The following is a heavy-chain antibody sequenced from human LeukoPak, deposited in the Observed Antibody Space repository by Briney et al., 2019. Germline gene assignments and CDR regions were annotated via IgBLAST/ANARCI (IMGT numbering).Heavy chain of an antibody. V-gene: IGHV4-39*07. J-gene: IGHJ3*02. CDR3: AREKCSSTSCLDAFDI. D-gene: IGHD2-2*01. Sequence: SETLSLTCTVSGGSISSSNYYWGWIRQPPGKGLEWIGTIYYSGSTSYNPSLKSRVTISVDKSKNQFSLKLSSVTAADTAVYYCAREKCSSTSCLDAFDIWGQGTMVTVSS. CDR2: IYYSGST. CDR1: GGSISSSNYY.